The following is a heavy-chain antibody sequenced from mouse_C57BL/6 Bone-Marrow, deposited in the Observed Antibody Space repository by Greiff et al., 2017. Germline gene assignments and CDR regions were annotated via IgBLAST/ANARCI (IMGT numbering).Heavy chain of an antibody. D-gene: IGHD5-1*01. CDR2: IWRGGST. CDR3: ARWGVPYYYAMDY. V-gene: IGHV2-2*01. Sequence: VKLMESGPGLVQPSQSLSITCTVSGFSLTSYGVHWVRQSPGKGLEWLGVIWRGGSTDYNAAFISRLSISKDNSKSQVFFKMNSLQADDTAIYYCARWGVPYYYAMDYWGQGTSVTVSS. J-gene: IGHJ4*01. CDR1: GFSLTSYG.